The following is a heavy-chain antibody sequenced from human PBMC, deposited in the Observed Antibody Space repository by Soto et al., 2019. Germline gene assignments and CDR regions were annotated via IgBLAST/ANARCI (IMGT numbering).Heavy chain of an antibody. CDR3: ARVDYGDYVLNY. Sequence: QVQLVESGGGVVQPGRSLRLSCAASGFTFSSYAMHWVRQAPGKGLEWVVVISYDGSNKYYADSVKGRFTISRDNSKNTLYLQMNSLRAEDTAVYYCARVDYGDYVLNYWGQGTLVTVSS. CDR2: ISYDGSNK. CDR1: GFTFSSYA. D-gene: IGHD4-17*01. J-gene: IGHJ4*02. V-gene: IGHV3-30-3*01.